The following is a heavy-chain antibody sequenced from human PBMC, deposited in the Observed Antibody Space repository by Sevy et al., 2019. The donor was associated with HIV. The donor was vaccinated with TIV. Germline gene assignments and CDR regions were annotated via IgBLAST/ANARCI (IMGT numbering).Heavy chain of an antibody. CDR2: ISGSGNTI. V-gene: IGHV3-48*03. CDR3: SRDLRLSGIYRSDY. CDR1: GFTFNSYD. D-gene: IGHD1-26*01. J-gene: IGHJ4*02. Sequence: GSLRLSCAASGFTFNSYDMNWVRRAPGKGLEWISYISGSGNTIYYADSVKGRFTISRDNAKKSLSLQMNSLRAEDTAGYYCSRDLRLSGIYRSDYWGQGTLVTVSS.